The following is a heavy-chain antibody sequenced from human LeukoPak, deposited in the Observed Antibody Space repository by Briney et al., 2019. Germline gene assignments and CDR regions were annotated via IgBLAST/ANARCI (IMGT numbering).Heavy chain of an antibody. Sequence: GESLQISCKGSGYSFTSYWIGWVRQMPGKSLEWMGIIYPGDSDTRYGPSFQGQVTISADKSISTAYLQWSSLKAADTAMYYCAVAGMATIGGSWGALDYWGQGTLVTVSS. V-gene: IGHV5-51*01. CDR3: AVAGMATIGGSWGALDY. D-gene: IGHD5-24*01. J-gene: IGHJ4*02. CDR2: IYPGDSDT. CDR1: GYSFTSYW.